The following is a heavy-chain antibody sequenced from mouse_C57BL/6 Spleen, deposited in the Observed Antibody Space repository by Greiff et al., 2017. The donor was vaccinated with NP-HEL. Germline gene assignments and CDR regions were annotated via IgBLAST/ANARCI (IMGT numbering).Heavy chain of an antibody. V-gene: IGHV5-17*01. D-gene: IGHD1-1*01. CDR1: GFTFSDYG. J-gene: IGHJ4*01. CDR3: ARPSEEGYYVDY. CDR2: ISSGSSTI. Sequence: EVKLVESGGGLVKPGGSLKLSCAASGFTFSDYGMHWVRQAPEKGLEWVAYISSGSSTIYYADTVKGRFTISRDNAKNTLFLQMTSLRSEDTAMYYCARPSEEGYYVDYWGQGTSVTVSS.